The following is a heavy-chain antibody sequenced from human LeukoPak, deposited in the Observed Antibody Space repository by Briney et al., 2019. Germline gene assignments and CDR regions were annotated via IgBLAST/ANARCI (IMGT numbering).Heavy chain of an antibody. J-gene: IGHJ6*02. CDR2: IKQDGSDK. CDR3: ARDLVVVGSSFSYGMDV. V-gene: IGHV3-7*01. CDR1: GFRISAYW. Sequence: GGALRPSWAAPGFRISAYWSSWVPPAPGKGLGWVAKIKQDGSDKYSVDSVKGRFTISRDNAKNSLYLEMNSLRADDTAVYYCARDLVVVGSSFSYGMDVWGQGTTVTVSS. D-gene: IGHD2-15*01.